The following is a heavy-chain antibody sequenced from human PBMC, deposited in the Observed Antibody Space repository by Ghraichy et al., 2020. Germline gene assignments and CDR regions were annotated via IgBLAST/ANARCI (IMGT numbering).Heavy chain of an antibody. CDR1: GYTFTSYT. CDR3: GRDLRAFGGWFDY. CDR2: INAGNGDT. Sequence: ASVKVSCKASGYTFTSYTIHWVRQAPGQRPEWLGLINAGNGDTKYSQKFQGRVTITRDTSASTAYMEVSSLTSEDTAVYYCGRDLRAFGGWFDYWGQGTLVTVSS. V-gene: IGHV1-3*01. D-gene: IGHD6-19*01. J-gene: IGHJ4*02.